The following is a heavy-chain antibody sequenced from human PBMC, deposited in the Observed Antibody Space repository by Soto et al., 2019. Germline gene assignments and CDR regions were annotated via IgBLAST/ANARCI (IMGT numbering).Heavy chain of an antibody. V-gene: IGHV3-48*01. D-gene: IGHD1-26*01. J-gene: IGHJ4*02. CDR1: GFTFSSYS. CDR3: AKDSDGYSGSHFDY. CDR2: ISSSSSTI. Sequence: GGSLRLSCVASGFTFSSYSMNWVRQAPGKGLEWVSYISSSSSTIFYSDSVKGRFTISRDNSKNTLYLQMNSLRAEDTAVYYCAKDSDGYSGSHFDYWGQGP.